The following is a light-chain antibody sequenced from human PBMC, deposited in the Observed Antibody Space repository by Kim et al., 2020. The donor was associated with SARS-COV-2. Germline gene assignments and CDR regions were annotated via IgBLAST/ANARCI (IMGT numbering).Light chain of an antibody. J-gene: IGKJ1*01. CDR2: KEA. Sequence: VQMTQSPSPLSASVGARVTITCRASQSISSWFAWYQQKPGKAPTLLLYKEASLESGVPSRFSGSGSGSEFSLTISSRQPDDFATYYCQQYNSYSTWTFGQGTKVDIK. CDR1: QSISSW. V-gene: IGKV1-5*03. CDR3: QQYNSYSTWT.